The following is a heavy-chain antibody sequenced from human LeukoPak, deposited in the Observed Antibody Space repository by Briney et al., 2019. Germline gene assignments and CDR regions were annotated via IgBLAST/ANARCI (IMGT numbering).Heavy chain of an antibody. CDR1: GFTFSSNE. V-gene: IGHV3-48*03. J-gene: IGHJ2*01. D-gene: IGHD1-26*01. CDR2: ISSSGGTI. Sequence: GGSLRLSCAASGFTFSSNEMNWVRQAPGKGLEWVSYISSSGGTIYYADSVKGRFTISRDNAKNSLYLQMNSLRAEDTAAYYCAKGGGYFSPYWYFDLWGRGTLVTVSS. CDR3: AKGGGYFSPYWYFDL.